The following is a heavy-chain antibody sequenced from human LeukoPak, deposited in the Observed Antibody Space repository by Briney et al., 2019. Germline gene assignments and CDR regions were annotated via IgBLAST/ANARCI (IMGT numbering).Heavy chain of an antibody. Sequence: GGSLRLSCAVSGFPFSTFWMSWVRQAPGKGLEWVSSISASGGMTYYADSVKGRFTVSRDNSKNSLYLQMNSLTAADTAVYYCAKDRSIGTYYTFDHWGQGTLVTVSS. CDR1: GFPFSTFW. V-gene: IGHV3-23*01. CDR3: AKDRSIGTYYTFDH. CDR2: ISASGGMT. J-gene: IGHJ4*02. D-gene: IGHD1-26*01.